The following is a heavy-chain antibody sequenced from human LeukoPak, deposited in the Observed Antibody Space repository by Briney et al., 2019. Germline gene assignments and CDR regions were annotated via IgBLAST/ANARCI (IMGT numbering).Heavy chain of an antibody. CDR3: ARDRAGYCGGGSCYAGGWFDP. D-gene: IGHD2-15*01. J-gene: IGHJ5*02. CDR2: VNPNSGDT. CDR1: GYTFTGYY. V-gene: IGHV1-2*02. Sequence: GASVKVSCKASGYTFTGYYLHWVRQAPGQGLEWMGCVNPNSGDTNYAQKFQGSVTMTRDTSISTVYMELSRLRSDDTAVYYCARDRAGYCGGGSCYAGGWFDPWGQGTLVTVSS.